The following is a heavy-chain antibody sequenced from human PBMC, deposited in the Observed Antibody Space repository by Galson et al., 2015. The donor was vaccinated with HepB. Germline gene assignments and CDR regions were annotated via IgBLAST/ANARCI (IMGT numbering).Heavy chain of an antibody. CDR2: IYRSGST. V-gene: IGHV4-38-2*02. CDR3: ARALARRITMVRGVEYYYYYGMDV. CDR1: GYSISSGYY. Sequence: LSLTCTVSGYSISSGYYWGWIRQPPGKGLEWIGSIYRSGSTYYNPSLKSRVTISVDTSKNQFSLKLSSVTAADTAVYYCARALARRITMVRGVEYYYYYGMDVWGQGTTVTVSS. J-gene: IGHJ6*02. D-gene: IGHD3-10*01.